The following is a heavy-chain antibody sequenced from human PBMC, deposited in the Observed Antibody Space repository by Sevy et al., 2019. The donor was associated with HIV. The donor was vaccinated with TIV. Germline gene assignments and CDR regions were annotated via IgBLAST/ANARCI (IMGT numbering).Heavy chain of an antibody. V-gene: IGHV3-33*08. D-gene: IGHD5-12*01. Sequence: GGSLRLSCVASRFTFSTYVMHWVRQAPGKGLEWVAVIWHDGNRGYYADSVRGPFTSSREDSKNTLYLQMNSLRAEDTAVYYCASEAGYGTDSRPFDYWGQGTLVTVSS. J-gene: IGHJ4*02. CDR1: RFTFSTYV. CDR3: ASEAGYGTDSRPFDY. CDR2: IWHDGNRG.